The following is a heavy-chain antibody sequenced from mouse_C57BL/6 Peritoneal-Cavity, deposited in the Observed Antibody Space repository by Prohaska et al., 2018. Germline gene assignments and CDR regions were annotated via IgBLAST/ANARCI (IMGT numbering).Heavy chain of an antibody. Sequence: TIYYADTVKGGFTISRDNAKNTLFLQMNSLRDEDTAMYYCARRGYRSSYEYLDVWGTGTKVTVSS. CDR2: TI. J-gene: IGHJ1*03. D-gene: IGHD1-1*01. CDR3: ARRGYRSSYEYLDV. V-gene: IGHV5-17*01.